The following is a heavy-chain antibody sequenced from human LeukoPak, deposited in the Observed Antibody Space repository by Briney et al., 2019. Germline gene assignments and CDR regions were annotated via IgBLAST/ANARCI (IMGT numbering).Heavy chain of an antibody. CDR1: GFTFSSYA. CDR3: AVGRDFSRYMDV. D-gene: IGHD3-3*01. Sequence: GGSLRLSCAASGFTFSSYAMSWVRQAAGKGLEWVSGISVSGGSTYYADSAKGRFTISRDNSKNTLYLQMNSLRAEDTAVYYCAVGRDFSRYMDVWGKGTTVTVSS. J-gene: IGHJ6*03. V-gene: IGHV3-23*01. CDR2: ISVSGGST.